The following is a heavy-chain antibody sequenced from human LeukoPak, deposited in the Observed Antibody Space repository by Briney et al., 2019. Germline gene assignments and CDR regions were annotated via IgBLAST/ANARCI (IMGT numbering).Heavy chain of an antibody. V-gene: IGHV3-30*18. CDR2: ISSDASYD. Sequence: PGGSLRLSCAASGFTFSSYGMHWVRQAPGKGLEWVAHISSDASYDHYVDSVKGRFTISRDNSKNTLYLQVDSVRGEDTAVYYCAEGGNSSINYWGQGTLVTVSS. J-gene: IGHJ4*02. CDR1: GFTFSSYG. D-gene: IGHD4-11*01. CDR3: AEGGNSSINY.